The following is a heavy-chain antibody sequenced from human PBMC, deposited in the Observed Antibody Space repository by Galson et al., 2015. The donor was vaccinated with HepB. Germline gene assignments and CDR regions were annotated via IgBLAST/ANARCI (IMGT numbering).Heavy chain of an antibody. J-gene: IGHJ4*02. Sequence: SLRLSCAASGFTFSSYAMSWVRQAPGKGLEWVSAISGSGGSTYYADSVKGRFTISRDNSKNTLYLQMNSLRAEDTAVYYCAKAIQWLVISPINYWGQGTLVTVSS. V-gene: IGHV3-23*01. CDR1: GFTFSSYA. CDR3: AKAIQWLVISPINY. D-gene: IGHD6-19*01. CDR2: ISGSGGST.